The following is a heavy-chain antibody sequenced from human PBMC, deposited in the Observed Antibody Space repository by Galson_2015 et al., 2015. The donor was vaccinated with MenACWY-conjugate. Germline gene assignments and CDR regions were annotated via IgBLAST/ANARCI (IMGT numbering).Heavy chain of an antibody. CDR2: ISYDGSNK. CDR3: AGGGPLVEEVYAFDI. J-gene: IGHJ3*02. CDR1: GFTFSSYA. Sequence: SLRLSCAASGFTFSSYAMHWVRQAPGKGLEWVAVISYDGSNKYYADSVKGRFTISRDNSKNTLYLQMNSLRAEDTAVYYCAGGGPLVEEVYAFDIWGQGTMVIVSS. V-gene: IGHV3-30*04. D-gene: IGHD2-15*01.